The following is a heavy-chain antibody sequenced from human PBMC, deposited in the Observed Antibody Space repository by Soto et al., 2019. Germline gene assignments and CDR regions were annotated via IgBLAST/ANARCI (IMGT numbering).Heavy chain of an antibody. D-gene: IGHD2-21*01. CDR1: GGSIRSGGYS. Sequence: SETRSLTCAVSGGSIRSGGYSWSWIRQPPGKGLEWIGYIYHSGNIYYNPSLKSRVTISVDRSKNQFSLKLSSVTAADTAVYYCARIPSPWGQGTLVTVS. CDR3: ARIPSP. CDR2: IYHSGNI. J-gene: IGHJ5*02. V-gene: IGHV4-30-2*01.